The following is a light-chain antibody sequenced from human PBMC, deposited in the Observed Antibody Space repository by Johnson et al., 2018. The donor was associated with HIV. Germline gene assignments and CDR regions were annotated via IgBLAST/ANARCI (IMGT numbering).Light chain of an antibody. V-gene: IGLV1-51*02. Sequence: QSVLTQPPSVSAAPGQKVTISCSGSSSNIGNNYVSWYQQLPGTAPKLLIYENNKRPSGIPDRFSGSKSGTSATLGITGLQTGDEADYYCGTWDSSLSALFGTVTQVTVL. CDR2: ENN. CDR3: GTWDSSLSAL. CDR1: SSNIGNNY. J-gene: IGLJ1*01.